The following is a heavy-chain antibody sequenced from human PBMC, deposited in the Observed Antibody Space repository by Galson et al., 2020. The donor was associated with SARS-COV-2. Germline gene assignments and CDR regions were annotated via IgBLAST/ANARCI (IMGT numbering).Heavy chain of an antibody. Sequence: GGSLRLSCAASGFTFSSYAIHWVRQAPGKGLEWVAVISYDGSNKYYADSVKGRFTISRDNSKNTLYLQMNSLRAEDTAVYYCARPYSDYDYYYYMDVWGKGTTVTVSS. CDR1: GFTFSSYA. CDR3: ARPYSDYDYYYYMDV. J-gene: IGHJ6*03. CDR2: ISYDGSNK. V-gene: IGHV3-30*01. D-gene: IGHD4-17*01.